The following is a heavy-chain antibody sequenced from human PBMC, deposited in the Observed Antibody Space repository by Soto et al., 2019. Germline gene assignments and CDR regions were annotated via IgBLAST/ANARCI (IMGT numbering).Heavy chain of an antibody. J-gene: IGHJ4*02. CDR3: ARSSGSYRPFDH. CDR2: IDFNGVT. Sequence: PSDTPSLVCAVSVDTVYINVYSLGWINQPPGEGLEWIGNIDFNGVTYYNSSLKSRLTISKDTSKNQFSLTLTSVTAEDTAVYFCARSSGSYRPFDHWGQGTLVTVSS. CDR1: VDTVYINVYS. V-gene: IGHV4-39*01. D-gene: IGHD3-22*01.